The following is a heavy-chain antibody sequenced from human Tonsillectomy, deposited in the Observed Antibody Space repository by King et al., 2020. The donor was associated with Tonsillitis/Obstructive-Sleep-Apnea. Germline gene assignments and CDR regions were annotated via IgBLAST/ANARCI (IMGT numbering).Heavy chain of an antibody. CDR1: GFTFSSYW. V-gene: IGHV3-7*01. CDR3: ARDGTMVRGFIPVRYFDY. J-gene: IGHJ4*02. D-gene: IGHD3-10*01. Sequence: VQLVESGGGLVQPGGSLRLSCAASGFTFSSYWMSWVRQAPGKGLEWVANIKQDGSEKYYVDSVKGRFTISRDNAKNSLYLQMNSLRAEDTAVYYCARDGTMVRGFIPVRYFDYWGQGTLVTVSS. CDR2: IKQDGSEK.